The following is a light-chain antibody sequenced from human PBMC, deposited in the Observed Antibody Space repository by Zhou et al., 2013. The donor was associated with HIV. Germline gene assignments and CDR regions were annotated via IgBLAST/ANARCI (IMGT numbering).Light chain of an antibody. J-gene: IGKJ5*01. Sequence: EIVLTQSPATLSLSPGERATLSCRASQSVSSYLAWYQQKPGQAPRLLMYGTSNRAPGIPDRFSGSGSGTDFTLTINNVGPEDIGVYFCQQFDGSPPIIFGRGTRLEIK. CDR1: QSVSSY. CDR2: GTS. V-gene: IGKV3-20*01. CDR3: QQFDGSPPII.